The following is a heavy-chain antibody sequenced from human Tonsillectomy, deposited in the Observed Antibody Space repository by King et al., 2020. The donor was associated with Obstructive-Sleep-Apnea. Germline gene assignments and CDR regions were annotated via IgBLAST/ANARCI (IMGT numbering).Heavy chain of an antibody. V-gene: IGHV4-31*03. CDR2: IYYSGST. CDR3: ARYYYDSSGYYYEPY. CDR1: VGSISSVGYY. Sequence: VQLQESGPGLVKPSQTLSLTCTVSVGSISSVGYYWSWIRQHPGKGLEWIGYIYYSGSTYYYPSLKIRVTISVDTSKNQFSLKLSSVTAADTAVYYCARYYYDSSGYYYEPYWGQGTLVTVSS. J-gene: IGHJ4*02. D-gene: IGHD3-22*01.